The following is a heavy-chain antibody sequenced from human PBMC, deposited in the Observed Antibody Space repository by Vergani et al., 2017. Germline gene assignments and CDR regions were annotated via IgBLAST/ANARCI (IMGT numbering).Heavy chain of an antibody. D-gene: IGHD3-10*01. CDR1: NYSISRGYF. V-gene: IGHV4-38-2*02. J-gene: IGHJ4*02. CDR3: ARDGGSGNCYHLFDS. CDR2: FHHTGMT. Sequence: QVQLQESGPGLVKPSETLSLTCTVSNYSISRGYFWGWIRRPPGKGLEWIASFHHTGMTYNNPSLKSRVTISVDTSKNLISLKLNSVTAADTALYYCARDGGSGNCYHLFDSWGQGTLVTVSS.